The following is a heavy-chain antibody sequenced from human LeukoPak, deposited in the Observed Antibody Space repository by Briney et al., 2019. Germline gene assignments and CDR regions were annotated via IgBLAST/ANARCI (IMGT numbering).Heavy chain of an antibody. Sequence: SETLSLTCTVSGGSISSGDYYWSWIRQPPGKGLEWIGYIYHSGSTYYNPSLKSRVTISVDTSKNQFSLKLSSVTAADTAVYYCARGNLDLMTYYFDYWGQGTLVTVSS. CDR1: GGSISSGDYY. CDR3: ARGNLDLMTYYFDY. J-gene: IGHJ4*02. D-gene: IGHD1-14*01. CDR2: IYHSGST. V-gene: IGHV4-30-4*01.